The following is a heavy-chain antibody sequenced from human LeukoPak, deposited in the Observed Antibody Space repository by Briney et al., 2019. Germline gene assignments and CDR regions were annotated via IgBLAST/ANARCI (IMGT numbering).Heavy chain of an antibody. CDR3: AKDMRGDYPYYYYYGMDV. J-gene: IGHJ6*02. Sequence: GGSLRLSCAASGFTFDDYAMHWVRQAPGKGLEWVSGISWNSGSIGYADSVKGRFTISRDNAKNSLYLQMNSLRAEDTALYYCAKDMRGDYPYYYYYGMDVWGQGTTVTVS. V-gene: IGHV3-9*01. D-gene: IGHD4-17*01. CDR2: ISWNSGSI. CDR1: GFTFDDYA.